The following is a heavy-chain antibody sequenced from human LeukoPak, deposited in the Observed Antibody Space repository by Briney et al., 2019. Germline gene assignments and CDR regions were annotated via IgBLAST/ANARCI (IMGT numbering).Heavy chain of an antibody. CDR2: IYTSGST. V-gene: IGHV4-61*02. CDR3: ARDKGGAFDI. D-gene: IGHD2-15*01. Sequence: PSETLSLTCTVSGGSISSGSYYWSWIRQPAGKGLEWIGRIYTSGSTNYNPSLKSRVTISVDTSKNQFSLKLSSVTAADTAVYYCARDKGGAFDIWGQGTMVTVSS. J-gene: IGHJ3*02. CDR1: GGSISSGSYY.